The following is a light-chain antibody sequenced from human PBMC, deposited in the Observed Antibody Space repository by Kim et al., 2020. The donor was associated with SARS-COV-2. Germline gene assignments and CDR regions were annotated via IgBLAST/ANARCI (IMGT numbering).Light chain of an antibody. CDR2: GTS. V-gene: IGLV1-40*01. Sequence: QMVTISCTGSSSNSGAGYDVHWYRQLPGKAPNLLIYGTSSRPSGVPDRLSGSKSGTSASLAITGLQADDEADYYCQSYDTSLSGYVFGTGTKVTVL. J-gene: IGLJ1*01. CDR3: QSYDTSLSGYV. CDR1: SSNSGAGYD.